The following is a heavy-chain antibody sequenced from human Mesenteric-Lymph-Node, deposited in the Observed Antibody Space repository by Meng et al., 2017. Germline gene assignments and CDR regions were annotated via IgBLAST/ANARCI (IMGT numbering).Heavy chain of an antibody. J-gene: IGHJ4*02. D-gene: IGHD3-22*01. CDR2: IYSGGST. V-gene: IGHV3-53*01. Sequence: LGGSGGGFGPPGGSLRLSCAASGFTVSSNYMSWVRQAPGKGLEWVSVIYSGGSTYYADSVKGRFTISRDNSRNTLYLQMNSLRADDTAVYYCVREQYESRGHWGQGTLVTVSS. CDR3: VREQYESRGH. CDR1: GFTVSSNY.